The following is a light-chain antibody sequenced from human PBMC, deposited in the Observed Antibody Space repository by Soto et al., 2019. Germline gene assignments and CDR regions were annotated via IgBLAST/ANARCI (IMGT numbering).Light chain of an antibody. CDR2: GSS. CDR3: QQYNNWPRT. V-gene: IGKV3-15*01. CDR1: QTVSIN. Sequence: EIVITQSPATLSVSPGERAALSCRGSQTVSINLAWYQHKTGQAPRLLLYGSSTRATGIPSRFSGSGSGTEFTLTISSLQSEDFAVYYCQQYNNWPRTFGRGTTVET. J-gene: IGKJ1*01.